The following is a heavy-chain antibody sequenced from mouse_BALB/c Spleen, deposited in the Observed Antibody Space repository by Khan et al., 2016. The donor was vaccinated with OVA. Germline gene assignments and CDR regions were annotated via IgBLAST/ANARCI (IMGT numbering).Heavy chain of an antibody. CDR2: ICAGGST. Sequence: QVQLKESGPGLVAPSQTLSITCTVSGFSLTSYGVHWVRQPPGKGLEWLGVICAGGSTTNNSALMSRLSISKDNSKSQVFLQMNSLHTDDAAMYYCARLVDIWGQGTTLTVSS. CDR3: ARLVDI. V-gene: IGHV2-9*02. J-gene: IGHJ2*01. CDR1: GFSLTSYG. D-gene: IGHD1-3*01.